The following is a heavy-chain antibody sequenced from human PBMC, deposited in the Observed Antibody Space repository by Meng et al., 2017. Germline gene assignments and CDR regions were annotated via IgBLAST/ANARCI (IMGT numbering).Heavy chain of an antibody. CDR3: RLAYCDSDCGDY. CDR2: STNSGTT. V-gene: IGHV4-34*01. CDR1: GESFSGYY. D-gene: IGHD2-21*02. J-gene: IGHJ4*02. Sequence: QVQLQQWGAGLLKPSETLSLTCAVYGESFSGYYWSWIRQPPGKGLEWIGESTNSGTTNYNPSLKSRVTTSVATSKKQFSLKLSSVTAADTALYYCRLAYCDSDCGDYWGQGILVTVSS.